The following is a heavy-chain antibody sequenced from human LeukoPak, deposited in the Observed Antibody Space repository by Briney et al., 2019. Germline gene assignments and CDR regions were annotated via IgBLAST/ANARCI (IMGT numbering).Heavy chain of an antibody. CDR3: ARSSSGYLSYYGMDV. CDR1: GFTFSSYS. D-gene: IGHD3-22*01. CDR2: ISSSSSYI. J-gene: IGHJ6*02. Sequence: PGGSLRLSCAASGFTFSSYSMNWVRQAPGKGLEWVSSISSSSSYIYYAGSVKGRFTISRDNAKNSLYLQMNSLRAEDTAVYYCARSSSGYLSYYGMDVWGQGTTVTVSS. V-gene: IGHV3-21*01.